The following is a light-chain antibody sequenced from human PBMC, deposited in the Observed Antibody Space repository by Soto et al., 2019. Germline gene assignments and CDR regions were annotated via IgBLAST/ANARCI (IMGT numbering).Light chain of an antibody. Sequence: QSALTRPASVSGSPGQSITISCTGTSSDVGSYNLVSWYQQHPGKAPKLMIYEGSKRPSGVSNRFSGSKSGNTASLTISGLQAEDEADYYCCSYAGSSTYAFGTGTKLTVL. J-gene: IGLJ1*01. CDR1: SSDVGSYNL. CDR3: CSYAGSSTYA. CDR2: EGS. V-gene: IGLV2-23*01.